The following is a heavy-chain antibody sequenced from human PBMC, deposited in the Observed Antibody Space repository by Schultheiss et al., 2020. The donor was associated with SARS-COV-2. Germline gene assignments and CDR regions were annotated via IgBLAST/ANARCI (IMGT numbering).Heavy chain of an antibody. D-gene: IGHD6-19*01. V-gene: IGHV1-2*06. CDR1: GYTLTELS. CDR3: ARGLGSSGWYAGY. Sequence: ASVKVSCKVSGYTLTELSMHWVRQAPGQGLEWMGRINPNSGGTNYAQKFQGRVTMTRDTSASTVYMELSSLRSEDTAVYYCARGLGSSGWYAGYWGQGTLVTVSS. J-gene: IGHJ4*02. CDR2: INPNSGGT.